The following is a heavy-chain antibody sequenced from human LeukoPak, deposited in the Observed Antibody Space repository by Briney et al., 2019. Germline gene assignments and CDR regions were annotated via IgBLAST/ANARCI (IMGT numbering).Heavy chain of an antibody. V-gene: IGHV3-23*01. CDR3: AKDPQVLRYFDWFSVSYFDY. CDR1: GFTFEDYA. D-gene: IGHD3-9*01. Sequence: GGSLRLSCAASGFTFEDYAMSWVRQAPGKGLEWVSAISGSGGSTYYADSVKGRFTISRDNSKNTLYLQMNSLRAEDTAVYYCAKDPQVLRYFDWFSVSYFDYWGQGTLVTVSS. J-gene: IGHJ4*02. CDR2: ISGSGGST.